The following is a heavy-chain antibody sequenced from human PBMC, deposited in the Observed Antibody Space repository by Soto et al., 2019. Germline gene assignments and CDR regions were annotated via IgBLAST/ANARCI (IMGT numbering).Heavy chain of an antibody. D-gene: IGHD1-20*01. CDR1: GYTFTSYD. J-gene: IGHJ6*02. V-gene: IGHV1-8*01. Sequence: QVQLVQSGAEVKKPGASVKVSCKASGYTFTSYDINWVRQATGQGLEWMGWMNPNSGNTGYAQKFQGKVTMTRNTSITTADMELGSLRSEVTTVYYCAREITGYGMDVWGQGTTVTVSS. CDR2: MNPNSGNT. CDR3: AREITGYGMDV.